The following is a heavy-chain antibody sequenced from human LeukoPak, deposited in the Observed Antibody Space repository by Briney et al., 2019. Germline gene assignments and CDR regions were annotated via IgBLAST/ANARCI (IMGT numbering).Heavy chain of an antibody. J-gene: IGHJ6*03. CDR2: ISSSSSYI. CDR1: GFTFSGYS. V-gene: IGHV3-21*01. Sequence: GGSLRLSCAASGFTFSGYSMNWVRQAPGKGLEWVSSISSSSSYIYYADSVKGRFTISRDNAKNSLYLQMNSLRAEDTAVYYCARDRALYCSSTSCSGDYYYYYMDVWGKGTTVTVSS. D-gene: IGHD2-2*01. CDR3: ARDRALYCSSTSCSGDYYYYYMDV.